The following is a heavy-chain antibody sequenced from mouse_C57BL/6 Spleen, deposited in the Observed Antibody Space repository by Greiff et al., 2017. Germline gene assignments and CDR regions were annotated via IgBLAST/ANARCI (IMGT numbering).Heavy chain of an antibody. Sequence: EVKLVESGGGLVKPGGSLKLSCAASGFTFSDYGMHWVRQAPEKGLEWAAYISSGSSTIYYADTVEGRFTISRANAKNTLFLQMTSLRSEDTAMYYCARRTAMDYWGQGTSVTVSS. J-gene: IGHJ4*01. V-gene: IGHV5-17*01. CDR1: GFTFSDYG. CDR3: ARRTAMDY. CDR2: ISSGSSTI.